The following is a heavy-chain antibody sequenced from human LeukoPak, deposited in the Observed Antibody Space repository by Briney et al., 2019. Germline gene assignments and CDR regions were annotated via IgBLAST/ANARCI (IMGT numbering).Heavy chain of an antibody. D-gene: IGHD3-22*01. V-gene: IGHV3-74*01. CDR1: GFDFSSNW. CDR2: IKGDGIST. J-gene: IGHJ4*02. Sequence: GGSLRLSCAASGFDFSSNWMHWVRHAPGQGLVWVSRIKGDGISTNYADSMEGRFTISRDNSKSTLYLQINNLRTEDTAIYFCARESYYDTNTQDFWGQGTLVTVSS. CDR3: ARESYYDTNTQDF.